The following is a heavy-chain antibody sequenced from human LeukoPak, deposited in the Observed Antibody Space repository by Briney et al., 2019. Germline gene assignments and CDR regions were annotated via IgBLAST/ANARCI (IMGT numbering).Heavy chain of an antibody. Sequence: SETLSLTCIVSGGFISSYYWNWIRQPPGKGLEWIGNIFYRGATNYNPSLKSRVTMSVDTSKNQFSLRLDSVTAVDTAMYYCARARDWSAGSWFDPWGQGTLVTVSS. J-gene: IGHJ5*02. CDR1: GGFISSYY. V-gene: IGHV4-59*01. CDR3: ARARDWSAGSWFDP. CDR2: IFYRGAT. D-gene: IGHD3/OR15-3a*01.